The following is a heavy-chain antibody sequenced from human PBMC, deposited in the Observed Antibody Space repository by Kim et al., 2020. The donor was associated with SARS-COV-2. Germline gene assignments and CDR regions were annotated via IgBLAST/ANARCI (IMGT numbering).Heavy chain of an antibody. D-gene: IGHD3-22*01. CDR1: GGSFSGYY. J-gene: IGHJ4*01. CDR2: INHSGST. CDR3: ARGLTDYDSSGYYGDY. V-gene: IGHV4-34*01. Sequence: SETLSLTCAVYGGSFSGYYWSWIRQPPGKGLEWIGEINHSGSTNYNPSLKSRVTISVDTSKNQFSLKLSSVTAADTAVYYCARGLTDYDSSGYYGDYWG.